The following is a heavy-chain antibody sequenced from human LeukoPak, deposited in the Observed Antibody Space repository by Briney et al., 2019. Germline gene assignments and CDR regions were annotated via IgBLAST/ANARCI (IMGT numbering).Heavy chain of an antibody. V-gene: IGHV4-59*01. CDR3: ARSHGSGSYYNLNDY. Sequence: SETLSLTCTVSGGSISSYYWSWIRQPPGKGLEWIGYIYYSGSTNYNPSLKSRVTISVDTSKNQFSLKLSSVTAADTAVYYCARSHGSGSYYNLNDYWGQGTLVTVSS. CDR2: IYYSGST. D-gene: IGHD3-10*01. J-gene: IGHJ4*02. CDR1: GGSISSYY.